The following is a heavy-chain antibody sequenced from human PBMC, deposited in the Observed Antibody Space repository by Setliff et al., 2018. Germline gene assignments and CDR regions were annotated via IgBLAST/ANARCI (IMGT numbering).Heavy chain of an antibody. CDR1: GDSISSSNW. Sequence: SETLSLTCAVSGDSISSSNWWNWVRQPPGKGLEWIGEIYHSGSTKYNPSLKSRVTISIDTSKNQFSLKLSSVTAADTAVYYCARDYSNYIDWFDPWGQGTLVTVSS. J-gene: IGHJ5*02. V-gene: IGHV4-4*02. CDR2: IYHSGST. D-gene: IGHD4-4*01. CDR3: ARDYSNYIDWFDP.